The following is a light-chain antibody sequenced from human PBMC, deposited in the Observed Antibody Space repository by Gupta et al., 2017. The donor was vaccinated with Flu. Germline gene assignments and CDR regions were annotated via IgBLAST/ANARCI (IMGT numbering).Light chain of an antibody. CDR1: PGGGTSDNH. J-gene: IGLJ2*01. V-gene: IGLV7-46*01. CDR2: DTS. CDR3: YLAYSGEGV. Sequence: GTVTRTGASSPGGGTSDNHSYRYQQNPGQDPRTLIYDTSHTHSRTPARFSGFGTGGKAALTLSEAEDEDEDEYYCYLAYSGEGVFGGGTKLTVL.